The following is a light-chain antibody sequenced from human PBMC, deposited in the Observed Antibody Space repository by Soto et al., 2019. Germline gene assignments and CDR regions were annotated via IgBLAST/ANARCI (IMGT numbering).Light chain of an antibody. CDR1: QSVSSSY. CDR3: QQYGSSPHT. J-gene: IGKJ2*01. Sequence: EIGLTQSPGTLSLSPGERATLSCRASQSVSSSYLAWYQQKPGQAPRLLIYGASSRATGIPDSFSGSGSGTDFTLTISRLEPEAFAVYYCQQYGSSPHTVGQGTKLDIK. CDR2: GAS. V-gene: IGKV3-20*01.